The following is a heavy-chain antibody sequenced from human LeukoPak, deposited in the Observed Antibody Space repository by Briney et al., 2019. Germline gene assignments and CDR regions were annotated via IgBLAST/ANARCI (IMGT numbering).Heavy chain of an antibody. V-gene: IGHV4-59*01. CDR2: IYYSGST. Sequence: PSETLSLTCTVYGGSISSYYWSWIRQPPGKGLEGIGYIYYSGSTNYNPSLKSRVTISVDTSKNQFSLKLSSVTAADTAVYYCARSTSVATPWNYWGQGTLVTVSS. D-gene: IGHD5-12*01. CDR3: ARSTSVATPWNY. J-gene: IGHJ4*02. CDR1: GGSISSYY.